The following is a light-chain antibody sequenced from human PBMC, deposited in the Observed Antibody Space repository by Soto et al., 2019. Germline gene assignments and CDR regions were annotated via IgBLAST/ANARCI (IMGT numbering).Light chain of an antibody. CDR2: GAS. V-gene: IGKV3-20*01. Sequence: EIVLTQSPCTLSLSPGERATLSCRASQSVSSNLAWHQQKPGQAPRLLIYGASSRATGIPDRFSGSGSGTDFTLTISRLEPEDFAVYYCQQYGSSQTFGQGTKVDIK. CDR3: QQYGSSQT. J-gene: IGKJ1*01. CDR1: QSVSSN.